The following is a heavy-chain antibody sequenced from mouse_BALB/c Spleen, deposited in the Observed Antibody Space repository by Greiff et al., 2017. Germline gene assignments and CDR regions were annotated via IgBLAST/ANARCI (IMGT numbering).Heavy chain of an antibody. V-gene: IGHV2-6-7*01. J-gene: IGHJ3*01. CDR1: GFSLTGYG. Sequence: QVQLKESGPGLVAPSQSLSITCTVSGFSLTGYGVNWVRQPPGKGLEWLGMIWGDGSTDYNSALKSRLSISKDNSKSQVFLKMNSLQTDDTARYYCARDEIYDGYWFAYWGQGTLVTVSA. CDR3: ARDEIYDGYWFAY. D-gene: IGHD2-3*01. CDR2: IWGDGST.